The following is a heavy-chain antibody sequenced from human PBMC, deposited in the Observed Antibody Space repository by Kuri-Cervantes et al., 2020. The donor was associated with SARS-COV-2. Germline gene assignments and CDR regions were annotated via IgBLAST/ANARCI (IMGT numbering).Heavy chain of an antibody. CDR1: GFTFNNAW. CDR2: ISWNSGSI. D-gene: IGHD6-13*01. Sequence: SLKISCAASGFTFNNAWMNWVRQAPGKGLEWVSGISWNSGSIGYADSVKGRFTISRDNAKNSLYLQMNSLRAEDTALYYCAKDFVSSSWKGGDAFDIWGQGTMVTVSS. V-gene: IGHV3-9*01. J-gene: IGHJ3*02. CDR3: AKDFVSSSWKGGDAFDI.